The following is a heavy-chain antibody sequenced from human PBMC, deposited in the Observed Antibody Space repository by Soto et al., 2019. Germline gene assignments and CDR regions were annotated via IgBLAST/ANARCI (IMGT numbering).Heavy chain of an antibody. CDR2: IYSRGDI. CDR3: GPDFGSDATGYDGMGV. J-gene: IGHJ6*04. V-gene: IGHV3-66*01. Sequence: EVQVVESGGGLVQPGGSLRLSCAASGFTVSSNYMSWVRQTPGKGVEWVSMIYSRGDIVYSDSVRGRFSVSRDNPKNTSNLQMTSPRVEDRAVYYWGPDFGSDATGYDGMGVWGSGTRVTVSS. D-gene: IGHD3-10*01. CDR1: GFTVSSNY.